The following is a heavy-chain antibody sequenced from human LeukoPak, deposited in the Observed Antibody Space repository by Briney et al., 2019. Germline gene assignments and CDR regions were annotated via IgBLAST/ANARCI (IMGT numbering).Heavy chain of an antibody. CDR3: AKGVLRSGIYYYGMDV. J-gene: IGHJ6*02. CDR2: ISSSSSYI. V-gene: IGHV3-21*04. CDR1: GFTFSSYS. D-gene: IGHD3-10*01. Sequence: GSLRLSCAASGFTFSSYSMNWVRQAPGKGLEWVSSISSSSSYIYYADSVKGRFTISRDNAKNSLYLQMNSLRAEDTAVYYCAKGVLRSGIYYYGMDVWGQGTTVTVSS.